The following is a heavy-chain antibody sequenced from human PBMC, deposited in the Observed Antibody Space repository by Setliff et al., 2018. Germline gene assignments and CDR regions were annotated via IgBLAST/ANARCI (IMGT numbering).Heavy chain of an antibody. CDR1: GFTFSSYE. J-gene: IGHJ6*03. CDR3: ARLYQEPLGLSTYYYYYYMDV. D-gene: IGHD3-16*02. V-gene: IGHV3-48*03. Sequence: GGSLRLSCAASGFTFSSYEMNWVRQAPGKGLEWVSYISSSGSTIYYADSVKGRFTISRDNAKNSLYLQMNSLRAEDTAVYYCARLYQEPLGLSTYYYYYYMDVWGKGTTVTVSS. CDR2: ISSSGSTI.